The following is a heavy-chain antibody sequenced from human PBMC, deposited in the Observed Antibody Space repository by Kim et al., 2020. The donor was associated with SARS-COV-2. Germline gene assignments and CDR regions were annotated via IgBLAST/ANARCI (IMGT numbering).Heavy chain of an antibody. CDR2: INAGNGNT. D-gene: IGHD3-10*01. J-gene: IGHJ6*02. V-gene: IGHV1-3*01. Sequence: ASVKVSCKASGYTFTSYAMHWVRQAPGQRLEWMGWINAGNGNTKYSQKFQGRVTITRDTSASTAYMELSSLRSEDTAVYYCARGQGEYYGSGSYRPGGGMDVWGQGTTVTVSS. CDR3: ARGQGEYYGSGSYRPGGGMDV. CDR1: GYTFTSYA.